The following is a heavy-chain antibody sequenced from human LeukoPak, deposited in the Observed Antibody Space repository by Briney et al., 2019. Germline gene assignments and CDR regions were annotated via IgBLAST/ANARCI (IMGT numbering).Heavy chain of an antibody. Sequence: GASVKVSCKASGYTFTGYYMHWVRQAPAQGLEWMGWINPNTGVTNYAQKFQGRVTLTRDTSIITAYMELTRLRSDDTAMYYCARDRTTVTTGYYGMDVWGQGTTLTVSS. J-gene: IGHJ6*02. CDR2: INPNTGVT. D-gene: IGHD4-17*01. V-gene: IGHV1-2*02. CDR1: GYTFTGYY. CDR3: ARDRTTVTTGYYGMDV.